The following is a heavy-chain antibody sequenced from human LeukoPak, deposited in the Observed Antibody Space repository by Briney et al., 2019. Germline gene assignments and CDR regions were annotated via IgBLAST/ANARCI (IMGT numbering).Heavy chain of an antibody. CDR3: ARTYYDFWSGYFSWFDP. Sequence: SETLSLTCAVYGGSFSGYYWSWIRQPPGKGLEWIGEVNHSGSTNYNPSLKSRVTISVDTSKNQFSLKLSSVTAADTAVYYCARTYYDFWSGYFSWFDPWGQGTLVTVSS. V-gene: IGHV4-34*01. CDR1: GGSFSGYY. D-gene: IGHD3-3*01. CDR2: VNHSGST. J-gene: IGHJ5*02.